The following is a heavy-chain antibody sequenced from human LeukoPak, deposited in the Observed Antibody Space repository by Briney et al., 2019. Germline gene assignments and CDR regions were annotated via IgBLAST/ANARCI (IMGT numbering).Heavy chain of an antibody. V-gene: IGHV3-21*01. CDR3: ARGRGATPPYYFDY. J-gene: IGHJ4*02. D-gene: IGHD1-26*01. Sequence: GGSLRLSCTASGFSFSNHYMRWIRQAPGKGLEWVSSISSSTANIFYADSVKGRFITSRDNAKSSLYLQVNSLRAEDTAVYYCARGRGATPPYYFDYWGQGSLVTVSS. CDR2: ISSSTANI. CDR1: GFSFSNHY.